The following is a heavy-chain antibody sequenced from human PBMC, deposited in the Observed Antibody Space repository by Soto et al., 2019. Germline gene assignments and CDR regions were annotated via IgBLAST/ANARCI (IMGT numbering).Heavy chain of an antibody. CDR2: IIPIFGTA. D-gene: IGHD3-16*02. CDR1: GGTFSSYA. CDR3: ARALLNDHAWGSYRRELCFDT. V-gene: IGHV1-69*13. Sequence: SVKVSCKASGGTFSSYAISWVRQAPGQGLEWMGGIIPIFGTANYAQKFQGRVTITADESTSTAYMELSSLRSEDTAVYYCARALLNDHAWGSYRRELCFDTWGQGTLATVSS. J-gene: IGHJ5*02.